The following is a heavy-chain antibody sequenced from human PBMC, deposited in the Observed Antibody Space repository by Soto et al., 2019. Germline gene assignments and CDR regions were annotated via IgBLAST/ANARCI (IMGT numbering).Heavy chain of an antibody. V-gene: IGHV4-30-2*01. CDR3: SRVHRASYWFDP. CDR2: IYHSGST. Sequence: SETLSLTCAVSGGSIRCGGYSWSWIRQPPGKGLGWIGYIYHSGSTYYNPSLKSRVTISVDRSKNQFSLKLSTVTAADTAVYFCSRVHRASYWFDPWGQGVQVTVSS. CDR1: GGSIRCGGYS. D-gene: IGHD3-10*01. J-gene: IGHJ5*02.